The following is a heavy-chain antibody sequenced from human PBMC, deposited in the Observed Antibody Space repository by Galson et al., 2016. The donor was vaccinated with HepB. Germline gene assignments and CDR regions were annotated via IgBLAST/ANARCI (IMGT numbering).Heavy chain of an antibody. Sequence: QSGAEVKKPGESLRISCKGPGYSFTSYWISWVRQMPGKGLEWMGRIDPSDSYTNYSPSCQGHVTISADKSISTAYLQWSSLKASDTAMYYCATYIGGGYTYGLFDVWGQGTLVTVSS. CDR3: ATYIGGGYTYGLFDV. D-gene: IGHD5-18*01. V-gene: IGHV5-10-1*01. CDR1: GYSFTSYW. CDR2: IDPSDSYT. J-gene: IGHJ4*02.